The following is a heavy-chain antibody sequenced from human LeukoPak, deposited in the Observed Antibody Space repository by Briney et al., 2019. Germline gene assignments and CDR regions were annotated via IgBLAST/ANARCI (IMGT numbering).Heavy chain of an antibody. CDR3: ARAHLGITFGGVIDPRVLGWFDP. V-gene: IGHV4-39*07. Sequence: SETLSLTCTVSGVSISNKYYYWAWVRQSPGKGLEWIGTVYHSGHTYYSTSRESRVTISIDTSKNQFSLKLSSVTAADTAVYYCARAHLGITFGGVIDPRVLGWFDPWGQGTLVTVSS. CDR2: VYHSGHT. CDR1: GVSISNKYYY. D-gene: IGHD3-16*02. J-gene: IGHJ5*02.